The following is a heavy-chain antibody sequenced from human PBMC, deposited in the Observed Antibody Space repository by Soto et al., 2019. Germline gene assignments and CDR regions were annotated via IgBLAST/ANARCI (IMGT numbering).Heavy chain of an antibody. V-gene: IGHV4-39*01. D-gene: IGHD6-19*01. J-gene: IGHJ2*01. CDR3: ATLPLVGWLVRWYCDL. CDR1: GDSINSRGYY. CDR2: IYHGGST. Sequence: QVQLQESGPGLVKPSETLSLTCTVSGDSINSRGYYWGWIRQTPGKGLEWIGNIYHGGSTYYNPSLKSRVTISVDTSKNQFSLKLSSVTAADTALYYCATLPLVGWLVRWYCDLWGRGTLVTVSS.